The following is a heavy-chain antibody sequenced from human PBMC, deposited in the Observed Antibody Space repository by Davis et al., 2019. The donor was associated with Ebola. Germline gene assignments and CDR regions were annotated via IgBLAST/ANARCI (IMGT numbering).Heavy chain of an antibody. Sequence: GSLRLSCAVSGGSISSSNWWSWVRQPPGKGLEWIGEIYHSGSTNYNPSLKSRVTISVDTSKNQFSLKLSSVTVADTAVYYCARGYTGWFDPWGQGTLVTVSS. J-gene: IGHJ5*02. D-gene: IGHD5-12*01. CDR2: IYHSGST. CDR1: GGSISSSNW. CDR3: ARGYTGWFDP. V-gene: IGHV4-4*02.